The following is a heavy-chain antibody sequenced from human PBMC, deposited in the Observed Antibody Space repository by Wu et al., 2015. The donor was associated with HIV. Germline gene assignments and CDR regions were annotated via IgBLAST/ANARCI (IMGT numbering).Heavy chain of an antibody. D-gene: IGHD6-13*01. V-gene: IGHV1-18*01. CDR3: ARNPEEVRGSVAAAADNYFDY. CDR1: GYTFTSYG. Sequence: QVQLVQSGAEVKKPGASVKVSCKASGYTFTSYGISWVRQAPGQGLEWMGWISAYNGNTNYAQKLQGRVTMTTDTSTSTAYMELRSLRSDDTAVYYCARNPEEVRGSVAAAADNYFDYWGQGTLVTVSS. CDR2: ISAYNGNT. J-gene: IGHJ4*02.